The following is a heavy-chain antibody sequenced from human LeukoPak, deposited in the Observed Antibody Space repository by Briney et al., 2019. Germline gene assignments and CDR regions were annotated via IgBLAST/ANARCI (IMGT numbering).Heavy chain of an antibody. D-gene: IGHD3-10*01. CDR2: IYHSGST. J-gene: IGHJ4*02. CDR3: ARVGGYGSGSFSFDY. Sequence: SETLSLTCTVSGYSISSGYYWGWIRQPPGKGLEWIGSIYHSGSTYYNPSLKSRVTISVDTSKNQFSLKLSSVTAADTAVYYCARVGGYGSGSFSFDYWGQGTLVTVSS. CDR1: GYSISSGYY. V-gene: IGHV4-38-2*02.